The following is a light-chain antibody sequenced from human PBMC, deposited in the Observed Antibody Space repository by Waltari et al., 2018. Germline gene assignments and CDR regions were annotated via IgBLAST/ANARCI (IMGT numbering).Light chain of an antibody. J-gene: IGLJ1*01. V-gene: IGLV2-23*02. Sequence: QSALTQPASVSGSPGQSITISCTGTSSDVGSYNLVSWYQQHPGKAPKLMIYEVSKRPSGVSNRCSGSKSGNTASLTISGLQAEDEADYYCCSYAGSSTSPYVFGTGTKVTVL. CDR2: EVS. CDR3: CSYAGSSTSPYV. CDR1: SSDVGSYNL.